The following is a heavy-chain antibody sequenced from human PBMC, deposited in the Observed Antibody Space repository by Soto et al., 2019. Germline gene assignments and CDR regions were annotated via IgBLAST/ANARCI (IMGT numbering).Heavy chain of an antibody. CDR1: GYSVSSGDFY. Sequence: ASETLSLTCSVSGYSVSSGDFYWSWIRQHPGKGLEWLGFIDPTGGDHYNPSLKSRLNILIDTSNNQFSLRLNSVTAADTAVYYCATGQVAGPQADAAYLEYWGLRLLVTVSS. CDR3: ATGQVAGPQADAAYLEY. V-gene: IGHV4-31*03. CDR2: IDPTGGD. J-gene: IGHJ4*02. D-gene: IGHD6-19*01.